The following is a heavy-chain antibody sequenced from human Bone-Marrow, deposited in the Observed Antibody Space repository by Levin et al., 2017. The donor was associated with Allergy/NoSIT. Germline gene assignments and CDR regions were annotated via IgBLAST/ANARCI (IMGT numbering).Heavy chain of an antibody. J-gene: IGHJ4*02. D-gene: IGHD2-15*01. V-gene: IGHV3-66*01. Sequence: GGSLRLSCVASGFSVSDNYMNWVRQAPGKGLEWVSVMYSAGSTYYADSVKDRFIISRDNSKNTVYLQMNSLRVEDTAVYYCARETARCCSGRTCYPARDHWGQGILVIVSS. CDR1: GFSVSDNY. CDR2: MYSAGST. CDR3: ARETARCCSGRTCYPARDH.